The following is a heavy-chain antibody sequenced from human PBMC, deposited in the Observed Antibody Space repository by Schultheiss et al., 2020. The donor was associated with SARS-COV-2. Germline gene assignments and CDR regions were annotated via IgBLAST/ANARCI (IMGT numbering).Heavy chain of an antibody. Sequence: ASVKVSCKASGYTFTGYYIHWVRQAPGQGLEWMGWINPNNGGTNYAQKFQGRVTMTTDTSTSTAYMELRSLRSDDTAVYYCARDNTRWGLDIWGQGTMVTVSS. CDR2: INPNNGGT. CDR1: GYTFTGYY. J-gene: IGHJ3*02. V-gene: IGHV1-2*02. D-gene: IGHD3-16*01. CDR3: ARDNTRWGLDI.